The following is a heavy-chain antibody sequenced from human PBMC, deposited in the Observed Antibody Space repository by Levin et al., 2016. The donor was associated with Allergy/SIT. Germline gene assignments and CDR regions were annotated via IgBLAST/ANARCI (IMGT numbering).Heavy chain of an antibody. CDR2: ISSSTTNI. CDR1: GFTFSDYS. J-gene: IGHJ4*02. D-gene: IGHD6-13*01. V-gene: IGHV3-48*02. Sequence: GESLKISCAASGFTFSDYSLNWVRQAPGKGLEWISYISSSTTNIYYADSVKGRFTIARDNAKNSLYLQMESLRDEDTAVYLCARGPGYSSSYYGYYFDLWGQGTRVTVSS. CDR3: ARGPGYSSSYYGYYFDL.